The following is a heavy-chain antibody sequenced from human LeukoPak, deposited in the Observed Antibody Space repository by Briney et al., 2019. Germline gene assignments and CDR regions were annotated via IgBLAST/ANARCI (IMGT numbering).Heavy chain of an antibody. D-gene: IGHD1-26*01. CDR3: ARDRAATQGWVEFDP. CDR1: GFSVRNYY. V-gene: IGHV3-66*03. J-gene: IGHJ5*02. Sequence: GGSLRPSCAVSGFSVRNYYMNWLRQAPVKGLEWVSLIRGSGETVYADSVKGRFTISRDGSKNTVYPQMNSLRLDDTAVYFCARDRAATQGWVEFDPWGQGTLVTVSS. CDR2: IRGSGET.